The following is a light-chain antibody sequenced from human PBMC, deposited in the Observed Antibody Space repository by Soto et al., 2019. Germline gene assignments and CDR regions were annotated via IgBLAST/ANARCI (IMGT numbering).Light chain of an antibody. CDR3: QQYERWPPWT. J-gene: IGKJ1*01. CDR1: QSISSN. Sequence: EIVFTQSPATLSLSPGETATLSCRASQSISSNLAWYQQRPGQAPRLLISGASTRATGTPARFIGSGSGTDFTLTISSLQSEDFAIYHCQQYERWPPWTFGQGTKVDIK. V-gene: IGKV3-15*01. CDR2: GAS.